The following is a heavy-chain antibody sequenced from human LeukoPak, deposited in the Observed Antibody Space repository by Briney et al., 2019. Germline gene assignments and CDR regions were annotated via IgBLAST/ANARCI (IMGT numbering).Heavy chain of an antibody. CDR2: VYHSGSR. CDR1: GGSISSYY. CDR3: ARQDSIFGVFGS. V-gene: IGHV4-59*04. D-gene: IGHD3-3*01. J-gene: IGHJ4*02. Sequence: SETLSLTCTVSGGSISSYYWSWIRQPPGKGLEWIGSVYHSGSRYYNPSLKSRVTMSGDTSKNHFSLKMSSVTAADTAVYYCARQDSIFGVFGSWGQGILVTVSS.